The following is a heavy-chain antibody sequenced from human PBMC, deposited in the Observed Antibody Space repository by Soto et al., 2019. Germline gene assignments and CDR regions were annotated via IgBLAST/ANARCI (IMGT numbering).Heavy chain of an antibody. Sequence: GGSLRLSCAASGFTFSNAWMNWVLQAPGKGLEWVGRIKSRTDGGTTDYAAPVKGRFTISRDDSKNTLYLQMNSLKTEDTAVYDVTTHTVLPDIIDYSGQATRLTLSS. CDR1: GFTFSNAW. J-gene: IGHJ4*02. CDR3: TTHTVLPDIIDY. V-gene: IGHV3-15*07. CDR2: IKSRTDGGTT. D-gene: IGHD4-4*01.